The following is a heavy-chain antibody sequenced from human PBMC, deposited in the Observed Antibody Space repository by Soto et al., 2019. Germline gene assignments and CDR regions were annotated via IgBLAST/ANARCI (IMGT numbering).Heavy chain of an antibody. CDR2: IWYDGSNK. J-gene: IGHJ4*02. CDR1: GFTFSSYG. Sequence: QVQLVESGGGVVQPGRSLRLSCAASGFTFSSYGMHWVRQAPGKGLEWVAVIWYDGSNKYYADSVKGRFTISRDNSKNTLYLQMNSLRAEDTAVYYCARDGDSSGWFFARGNFDYWGQGTLVTVSS. V-gene: IGHV3-33*01. D-gene: IGHD6-19*01. CDR3: ARDGDSSGWFFARGNFDY.